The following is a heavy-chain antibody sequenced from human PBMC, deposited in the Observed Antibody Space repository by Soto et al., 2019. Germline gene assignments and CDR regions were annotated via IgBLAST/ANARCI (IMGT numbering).Heavy chain of an antibody. CDR1: EFTFSSYA. D-gene: IGHD1-1*01. CDR2: ISGSDDNK. J-gene: IGHJ4*02. CDR3: AKETAGKT. V-gene: IGHV3-23*01. Sequence: EVQLLQSGGGLAQPGGSLRLSCEASEFTFSSYAMSWVRQAPGKGLEWVSGISGSDDNKHYAGSVKGRFTISRDNSKNTLYLQMNSLKAEDTALYYCAKETAGKTWGQGTLVTVSS.